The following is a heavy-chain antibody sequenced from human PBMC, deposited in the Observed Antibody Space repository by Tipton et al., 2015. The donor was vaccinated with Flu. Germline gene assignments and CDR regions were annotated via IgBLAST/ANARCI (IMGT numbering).Heavy chain of an antibody. CDR1: GGSFSGYY. J-gene: IGHJ4*02. V-gene: IGHV4-34*01. CDR3: ARDTSLIPGALIY. CDR2: INHSGTT. D-gene: IGHD2-2*01. Sequence: GLVKPSETLSLTCAVYGGSFSGYYWSWIRQPPGKGLEWIGEINHSGTTNYNPSLKSRVTISVDTSKNQFSLKMSSVTAADTAVYYCARDTSLIPGALIYWGQGTLVTVSS.